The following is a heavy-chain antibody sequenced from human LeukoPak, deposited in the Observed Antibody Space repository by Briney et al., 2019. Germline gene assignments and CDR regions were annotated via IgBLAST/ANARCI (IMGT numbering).Heavy chain of an antibody. J-gene: IGHJ4*02. CDR2: INWNGGST. CDR3: ARDLGDCSSTSCPVGY. D-gene: IGHD2-2*01. V-gene: IGHV3-20*04. Sequence: GGSLRLSCAASGFTFDDYGMSWVRQAPGTGLEWVSGINWNGGSTGYADSVKGRFTISRDNAKNSLYLQMNSLRAEDTALYYCARDLGDCSSTSCPVGYWGQGTLVTVSS. CDR1: GFTFDDYG.